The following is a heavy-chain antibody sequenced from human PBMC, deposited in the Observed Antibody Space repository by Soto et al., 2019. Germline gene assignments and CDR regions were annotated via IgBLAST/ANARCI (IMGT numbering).Heavy chain of an antibody. J-gene: IGHJ5*01. CDR3: ARDHYGDYDS. CDR1: GFTFSSYW. Sequence: GGSLRLSCATSGFTFSSYWMHWVHQAPGKGLVWVSRIDSDGTSTTYADSVKGRFTISRDNAKNTLYLQMNSLRAEDTAVYYCARDHYGDYDSWGQGTLVTVSS. CDR2: IDSDGTST. D-gene: IGHD4-17*01. V-gene: IGHV3-74*01.